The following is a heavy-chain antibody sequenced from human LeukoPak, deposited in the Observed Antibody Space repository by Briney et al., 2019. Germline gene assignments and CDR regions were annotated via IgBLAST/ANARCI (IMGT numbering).Heavy chain of an antibody. J-gene: IGHJ6*02. Sequence: GGSLRLSCAASGFTFSSYSMNWVRQAPGKGLEWVSAISGSGGSTYYADSVKGRFTISRDNSKNTLYLQMNSLRAEDTAVYYCAKVVDSSGWYYNYYYYGMDVWGQGTTVTVSS. CDR2: ISGSGGST. V-gene: IGHV3-23*01. CDR3: AKVVDSSGWYYNYYYYGMDV. D-gene: IGHD6-19*01. CDR1: GFTFSSYS.